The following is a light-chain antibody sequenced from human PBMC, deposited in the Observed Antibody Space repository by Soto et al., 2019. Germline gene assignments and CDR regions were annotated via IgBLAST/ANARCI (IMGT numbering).Light chain of an antibody. CDR2: RAS. V-gene: IGKV1-5*03. CDR1: QSISNW. Sequence: DIQMTQSPSTLSASVGDRVTITCRASQSISNWLAWYQQKPGKAPKLLIYRASSLESGVPSRFSGSGSGTEITLTISSLQPDDFATYYCQQYNSYWTFGQGTKVDIK. CDR3: QQYNSYWT. J-gene: IGKJ1*01.